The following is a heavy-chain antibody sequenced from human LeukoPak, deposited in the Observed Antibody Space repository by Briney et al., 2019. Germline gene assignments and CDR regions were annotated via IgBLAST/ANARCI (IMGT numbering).Heavy chain of an antibody. CDR1: GFTFSSYS. Sequence: PGGSLRLSCAASGFTFSSYSMNWVRQAPGKGLEWVSSISSSSSYIYYADSVKSRFTISRDNAKNSLYLQMNSLRAEDTAVYYCASLELGNIPVDYWGQGTLVTVSS. D-gene: IGHD7-27*01. V-gene: IGHV3-21*01. CDR2: ISSSSSYI. J-gene: IGHJ4*02. CDR3: ASLELGNIPVDY.